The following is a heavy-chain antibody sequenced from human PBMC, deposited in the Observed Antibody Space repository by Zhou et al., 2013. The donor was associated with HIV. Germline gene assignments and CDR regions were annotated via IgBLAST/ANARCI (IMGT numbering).Heavy chain of an antibody. D-gene: IGHD6-19*01. J-gene: IGHJ5*02. CDR3: ARATVAGNWFDP. Sequence: QVQLVQSGAEVKKPGASVKVSCKASGYTFTSYGINWVRQAPGQGLEWMGWISVYSGNTNYAQKFQGRVTMTTDRSTSTAYMDLSRLRSDDAAVYYCARATVAGNWFDPWGQGTLVTVSS. V-gene: IGHV1-18*01. CDR1: GYTFTSYG. CDR2: ISVYSGNT.